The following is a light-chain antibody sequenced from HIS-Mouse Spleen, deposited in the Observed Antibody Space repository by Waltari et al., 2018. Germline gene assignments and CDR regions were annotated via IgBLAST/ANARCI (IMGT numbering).Light chain of an antibody. Sequence: EIVLTQYPATLSLSPGERATLSCRASQSVSSYLAWYQQKPGQAPRLLIYDASNRATGIPARFSGSGSVTDFTLTISSLEPEDFAVYYCQQRSNWPPTFGQGTKVEIK. CDR3: QQRSNWPPT. V-gene: IGKV3-11*01. CDR2: DAS. CDR1: QSVSSY. J-gene: IGKJ1*01.